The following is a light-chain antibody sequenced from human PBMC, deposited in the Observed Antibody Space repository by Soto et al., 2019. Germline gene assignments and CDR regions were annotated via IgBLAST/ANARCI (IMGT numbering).Light chain of an antibody. J-gene: IGLJ3*02. CDR2: VNSDGSH. CDR1: SGHSNYA. V-gene: IGLV4-69*01. Sequence: QPVLTQSPSASASLGASVNLTCTLSSGHSNYAIAWHQQQPEKGPRYLMKVNSDGSHTKGDGIPDRFSGSSSGAERYLTISSLQSEDEADYYCQTWGTGIRVFGGGTKLTVL. CDR3: QTWGTGIRV.